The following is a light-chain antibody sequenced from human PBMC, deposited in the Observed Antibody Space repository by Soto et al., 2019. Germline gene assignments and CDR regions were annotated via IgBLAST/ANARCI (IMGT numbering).Light chain of an antibody. CDR1: QTISTY. CDR3: QQSDSTPYT. V-gene: IGKV1-39*01. Sequence: DIQMTQSPSSLSAPVGDMVTITCRASQTISTYWNWYQQKPEKAPRLLIYDASSLLSGVTSRFSGSGSGTYFTLTIASLQPEDFSTYYCQQSDSTPYTFGQGTKVEI. CDR2: DAS. J-gene: IGKJ2*01.